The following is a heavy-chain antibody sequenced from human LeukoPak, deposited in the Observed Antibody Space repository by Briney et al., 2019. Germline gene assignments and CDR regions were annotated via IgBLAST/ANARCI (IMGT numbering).Heavy chain of an antibody. V-gene: IGHV4-59*08. D-gene: IGHD6-19*01. Sequence: GYIYYSGSTNYNPSLKSRVTISVDTSKNQFSLKLSSVTAADTAVYYCARRGYSSGRGSFDYWGQGTLVTVSS. J-gene: IGHJ4*02. CDR2: IYYSGST. CDR3: ARRGYSSGRGSFDY.